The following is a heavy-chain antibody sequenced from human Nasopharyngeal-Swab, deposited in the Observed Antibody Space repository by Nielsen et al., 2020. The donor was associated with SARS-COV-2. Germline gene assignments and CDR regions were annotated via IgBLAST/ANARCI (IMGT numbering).Heavy chain of an antibody. CDR3: ARVGKIAAADRNFWFDP. CDR2: IYYSGST. V-gene: IGHV4-59*01. J-gene: IGHJ5*02. Sequence: LDCPVCGGSFSSYYWSWIRQPPGKGLEWIGYIYYSGSTNYNPSLKSRVTISVDTSKNQFSLKLSSVTAADTAVYYCARVGKIAAADRNFWFDPWGQGTLVTVSS. CDR1: GGSFSSYY. D-gene: IGHD6-13*01.